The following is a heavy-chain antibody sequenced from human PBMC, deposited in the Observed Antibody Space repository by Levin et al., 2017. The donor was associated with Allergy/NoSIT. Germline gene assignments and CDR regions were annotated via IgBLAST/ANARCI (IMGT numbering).Heavy chain of an antibody. D-gene: IGHD3-9*01. CDR1: GFTFSSYA. J-gene: IGHJ4*02. Sequence: PGGSLRLSCAASGFTFSSYAMSWVRQAPGKGLEWVSAISGSGGSTYYADSVKGRFTISRDNSKNTLYLQMNSLRAEDTAVYYCANSPRDILTIWAFDYWGQGTLVTVSS. CDR2: ISGSGGST. CDR3: ANSPRDILTIWAFDY. V-gene: IGHV3-23*01.